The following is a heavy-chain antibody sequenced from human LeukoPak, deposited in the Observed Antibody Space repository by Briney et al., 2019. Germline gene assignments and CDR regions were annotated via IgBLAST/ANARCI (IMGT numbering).Heavy chain of an antibody. CDR2: IYRSGSA. CDR3: ARVDYILDY. D-gene: IGHD4-11*01. V-gene: IGHV4-38-2*01. CDR1: RYSISSGYH. J-gene: IGHJ4*02. Sequence: PSETLSLTCAVSRYSISSGYHWAWIRQPPGKGLEWTGSIYRSGSAYYNPSLKSRVTISVDTSKNQFSLRVTSVTAADTAVYYCARVDYILDYWGQGTLVTVSS.